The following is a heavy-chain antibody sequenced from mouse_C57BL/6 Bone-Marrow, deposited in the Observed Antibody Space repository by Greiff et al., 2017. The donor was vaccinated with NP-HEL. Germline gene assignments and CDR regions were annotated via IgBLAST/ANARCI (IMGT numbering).Heavy chain of an antibody. CDR1: GYAFSSSW. D-gene: IGHD1-1*01. J-gene: IGHJ3*01. CDR3: ARDYGSSYDPCAY. Sequence: VQLKQSGPELVKPGASVKISCKASGYAFSSSWMNWVKQRPGKGLEWIGRIYPGDGDTNYNGKFKGKATLTADKSSSTAYMQLSSLTSEDSAVDFCARDYGSSYDPCAYWGQGTLVTVSA. CDR2: IYPGDGDT. V-gene: IGHV1-82*01.